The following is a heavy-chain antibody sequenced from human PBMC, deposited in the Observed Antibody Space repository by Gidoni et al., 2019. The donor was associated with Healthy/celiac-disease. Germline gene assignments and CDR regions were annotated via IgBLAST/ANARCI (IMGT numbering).Heavy chain of an antibody. J-gene: IGHJ4*02. CDR1: GYTFTSYG. CDR3: ARGDLEDIPLTNPPNFDY. CDR2: ISAYNGNT. Sequence: QVQLVQSGAEVKKPGASVKVSCKASGYTFTSYGISWVRQAPGQGLEWMGWISAYNGNTNYAQKLQVRVTMTTDTSTSTAYMELRSLRSDDTAVYYCARGDLEDIPLTNPPNFDYWGQGTLVTVSS. D-gene: IGHD2-15*01. V-gene: IGHV1-18*04.